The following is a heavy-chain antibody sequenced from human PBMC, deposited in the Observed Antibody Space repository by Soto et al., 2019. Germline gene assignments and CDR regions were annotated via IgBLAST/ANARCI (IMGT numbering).Heavy chain of an antibody. V-gene: IGHV4-4*02. Sequence: SETLSLTCAVSGGSISTSNWWSWVRQPPGKGLEWIGEVYHSGSTNYNPSFKSRVTMSVDKSKNQFSLKLNSVTAADTAIYYCAQLYNWFDPWGQGTLVTVSS. CDR2: VYHSGST. CDR1: GGSISTSNW. D-gene: IGHD3-10*01. J-gene: IGHJ5*02. CDR3: AQLYNWFDP.